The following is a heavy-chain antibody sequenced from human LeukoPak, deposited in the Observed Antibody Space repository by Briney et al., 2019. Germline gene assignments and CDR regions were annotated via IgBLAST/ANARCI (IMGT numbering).Heavy chain of an antibody. Sequence: GGSLRLSCVVSGLTFSDAWMNWVRQAPGKGLEWVGRIKSKTNGGTTEYAAPMKGRFAISSDDSRNTLYLQMNSLKTEDTAVYYCATGGIVVVPTAPWAGFDYWGQGTLVTVSS. CDR2: IKSKTNGGTT. D-gene: IGHD2-2*01. V-gene: IGHV3-15*01. CDR1: GLTFSDAW. J-gene: IGHJ4*02. CDR3: ATGGIVVVPTAPWAGFDY.